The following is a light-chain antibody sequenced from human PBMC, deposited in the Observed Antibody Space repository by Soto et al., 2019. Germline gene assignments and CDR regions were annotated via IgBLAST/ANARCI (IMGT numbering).Light chain of an antibody. V-gene: IGKV3-11*01. Sequence: EIVLTQSPATLSLSPGEIATLSCRASQSVSSYLAWYQQKPGQAPRLLIYDASNRATGIPARFSGSGSGTDFTLNISRLEPEDFAVYYCQQRSNWLTFGGGTKVEIK. CDR2: DAS. CDR1: QSVSSY. J-gene: IGKJ4*01. CDR3: QQRSNWLT.